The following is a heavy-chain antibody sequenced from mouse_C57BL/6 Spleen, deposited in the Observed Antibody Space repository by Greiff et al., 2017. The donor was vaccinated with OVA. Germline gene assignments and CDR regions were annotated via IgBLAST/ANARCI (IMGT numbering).Heavy chain of an antibody. D-gene: IGHD2-9*01. Sequence: VQLQQPGAELVKPGASVKMSCKASGYTFTSYWITWVKQRPGQGLEWIGDIYPGSGSTNYNEKFKSKATLTVDTSSSTAYMLLSSLTSEDSAVYYCARRGPSMVTTGEYYAMDYWGQGTSVTVSS. J-gene: IGHJ4*01. CDR3: ARRGPSMVTTGEYYAMDY. V-gene: IGHV1-55*01. CDR2: IYPGSGST. CDR1: GYTFTSYW.